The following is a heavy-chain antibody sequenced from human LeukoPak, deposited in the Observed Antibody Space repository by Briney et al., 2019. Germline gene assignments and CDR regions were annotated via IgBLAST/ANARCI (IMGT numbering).Heavy chain of an antibody. CDR3: AKGDPYGSGSYPVDY. J-gene: IGHJ4*02. D-gene: IGHD3-10*01. Sequence: GGSLRLSCAASGFTFHLYAMHWVRLAPGKGLEWVSLITGDGRSTYYADSVKGRFTISRDNSKNTLYLQMNSLRPEDTAVYYCAKGDPYGSGSYPVDYWGQGTLVTVSS. V-gene: IGHV3-43*02. CDR2: ITGDGRST. CDR1: GFTFHLYA.